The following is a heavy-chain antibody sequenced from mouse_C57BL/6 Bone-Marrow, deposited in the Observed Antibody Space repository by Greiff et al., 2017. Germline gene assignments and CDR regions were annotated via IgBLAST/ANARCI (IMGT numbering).Heavy chain of an antibody. J-gene: IGHJ3*01. CDR1: GYTFTDYY. CDR2: INPNNGGT. V-gene: IGHV1-26*01. D-gene: IGHD1-1*01. CDR3: ARCGSSYGGFAY. Sequence: EVQLQQSGPELVKPGASVKISCKASGYTFTDYYMNWVKQSHGKSLEWIGDINPNNGGTSYNQKFKGKATLTVDKSSSTAYMELRSLTSEDSAVYYCARCGSSYGGFAYWGQGTLVTVSA.